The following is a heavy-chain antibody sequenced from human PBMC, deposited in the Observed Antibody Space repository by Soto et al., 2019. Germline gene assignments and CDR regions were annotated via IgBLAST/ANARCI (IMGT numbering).Heavy chain of an antibody. D-gene: IGHD2-2*01. CDR2: TYYRSKWYN. Sequence: SQTLSLTCAISGDSVCSNSPAWNWIRQSPSRGLEWLGRTYYRSKWYNDYAGSVKSRITINPDTSKNQFSLQLNSVTPEDTAVYYCARETLPVVPAAIRWRWDVWGQGTTVTVSS. V-gene: IGHV6-1*01. J-gene: IGHJ6*02. CDR1: GDSVCSNSPA. CDR3: ARETLPVVPAAIRWRWDV.